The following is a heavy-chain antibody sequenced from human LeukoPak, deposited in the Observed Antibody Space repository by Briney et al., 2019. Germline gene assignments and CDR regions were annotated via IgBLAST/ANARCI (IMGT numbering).Heavy chain of an antibody. CDR2: TYSGGTT. D-gene: IGHD2-2*01. CDR1: GFSVGAIY. Sequence: GGSLRLSCAGSGFSVGAIYMTWVRQAPGKGPEWVSVTYSGGTTYYADSVEGRFTISRDSAKNTLYLQMNSLRTEDTAVYYCAKEGGLGYCSTTSCAFAHWGRGTLVTVSS. CDR3: AKEGGLGYCSTTSCAFAH. J-gene: IGHJ4*02. V-gene: IGHV3-53*01.